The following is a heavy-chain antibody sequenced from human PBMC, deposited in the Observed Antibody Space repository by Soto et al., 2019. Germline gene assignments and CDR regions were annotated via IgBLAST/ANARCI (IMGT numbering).Heavy chain of an antibody. V-gene: IGHV1-46*04. CDR1: GYTFTSYY. Sequence: ASVKVSCKASGYTFTSYYMHWVRQAPGQGLEWMGIINPSSGSTIYYADSVKGRLTISRDNAKNSLYLQMNSLRAEDTAVYYCAREGSPHFFGVVIIPDSRYYGMDVWGQGTTVTVSS. J-gene: IGHJ6*02. CDR2: INPSSGSTI. D-gene: IGHD3-3*01. CDR3: AREGSPHFFGVVIIPDSRYYGMDV.